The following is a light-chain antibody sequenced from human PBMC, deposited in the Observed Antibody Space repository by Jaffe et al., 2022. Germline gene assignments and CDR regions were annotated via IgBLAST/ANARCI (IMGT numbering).Light chain of an antibody. Sequence: QSALTQPPSVSGSPGQSVTISCTGTSSDVGGYKYVSWYQQHPGKAPKLMIYDVSERPSGVPDRFSGSRSGNTASLTVTGLQAEDEADYYCCAYAGTYTFYVFGTGSKVTVL. CDR3: CAYAGTYTFYV. J-gene: IGLJ1*01. V-gene: IGLV2-11*01. CDR1: SSDVGGYKY. CDR2: DVS.